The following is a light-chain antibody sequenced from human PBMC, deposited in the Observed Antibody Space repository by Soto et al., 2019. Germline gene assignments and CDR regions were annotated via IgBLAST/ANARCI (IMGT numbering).Light chain of an antibody. V-gene: IGKV3-15*01. CDR3: QYYNNWPPSWT. Sequence: EIGMTQSPATLSVSPGERATLSCRASQSASSTVAWYQQKPGQAPRLLIFGASNRATRIPTRFSGTGSGTEFTITISSLQSEDFAVYYCQYYNNWPPSWTFGQGTKVDIK. CDR1: QSASST. CDR2: GAS. J-gene: IGKJ1*01.